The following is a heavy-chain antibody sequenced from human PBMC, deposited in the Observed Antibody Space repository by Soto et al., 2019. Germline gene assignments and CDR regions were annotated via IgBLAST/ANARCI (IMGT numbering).Heavy chain of an antibody. CDR3: ASSGYSSSWYYAPDWFDP. J-gene: IGHJ5*02. CDR1: GGSISSYY. CDR2: IYYSGST. V-gene: IGHV4-59*01. Sequence: LSLTCTVSGGSISSYYWSWIRQPPGKGLEWIGYIYYSGSTNYNPSLKSRVTISVDTSKNQFSLKLSSVTAADTAVYYCASSGYSSSWYYAPDWFDPWGQGTLVTVS. D-gene: IGHD6-13*01.